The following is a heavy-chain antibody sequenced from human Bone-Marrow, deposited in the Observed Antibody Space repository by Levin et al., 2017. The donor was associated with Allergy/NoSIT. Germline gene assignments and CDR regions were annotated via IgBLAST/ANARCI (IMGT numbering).Heavy chain of an antibody. V-gene: IGHV3-23*01. D-gene: IGHD3-9*01. Sequence: GESLKISCAASGFDFNTYTMNWVRQTPGKGLEWVSTIIGGNDATYYADSVKGRFTISRDTSKSTLFLQMVSLRADDTAVYYCSTGDWSWGQGTLVIVSS. CDR1: GFDFNTYT. J-gene: IGHJ5*02. CDR2: IIGGNDAT. CDR3: STGDWS.